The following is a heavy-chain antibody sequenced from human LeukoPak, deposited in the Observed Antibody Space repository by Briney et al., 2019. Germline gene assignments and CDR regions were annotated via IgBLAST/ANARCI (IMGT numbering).Heavy chain of an antibody. CDR2: IIPIFGTA. D-gene: IGHD4-17*01. V-gene: IGHV1-69*13. Sequence: ASVKVSCKASGGTFSSYAISWVRQAPGQGLEWMGGIIPIFGTANYAQKFQGRVTAYMELSSLRSEDTAVYYCARDLLRVYGDGSNDYWGQGTLVTVSS. CDR3: ARDLLRVYGDGSNDY. CDR1: GGTFSSYA. J-gene: IGHJ4*02.